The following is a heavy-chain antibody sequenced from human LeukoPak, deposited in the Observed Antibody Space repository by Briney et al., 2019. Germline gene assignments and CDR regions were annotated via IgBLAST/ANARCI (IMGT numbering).Heavy chain of an antibody. CDR3: VRERHIASDAFDV. D-gene: IGHD2-21*01. J-gene: IGHJ3*01. CDR1: GGSMSTYF. V-gene: IGHV4-4*07. CDR2: FYSSGNS. Sequence: KSSETLSLTCIVSGGSMSTYFWSWIRQPAGKGLEWIGRFYSSGNSDYNPSLKSRVTMSADTSKNQFSMQLTSVTAADTAVYYCVRERHIASDAFDVWGQGTLVTVSS.